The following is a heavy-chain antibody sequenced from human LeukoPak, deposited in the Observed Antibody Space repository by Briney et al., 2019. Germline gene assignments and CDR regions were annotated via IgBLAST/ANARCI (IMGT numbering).Heavy chain of an antibody. J-gene: IGHJ6*03. CDR1: GYTLTELS. D-gene: IGHD1-1*01. CDR3: ASNTRYNWNDRGYFYYMDV. Sequence: ASVKVSCKVSGYTLTELSMHWVRQAPGKGLEWMGGFDPEDGETIYAQKFQGRVTMTEDTSTDTAYMELSSLRSEDTAVYYCASNTRYNWNDRGYFYYMDVWGKGTTVTVSS. V-gene: IGHV1-24*01. CDR2: FDPEDGET.